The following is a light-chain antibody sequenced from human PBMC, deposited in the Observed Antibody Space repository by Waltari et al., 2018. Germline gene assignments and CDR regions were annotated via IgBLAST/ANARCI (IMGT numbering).Light chain of an antibody. CDR2: WAS. CDR1: QSVLYRSNNKNF. J-gene: IGKJ3*01. CDR3: QQYYTTPPT. Sequence: DIVMTQSPDSLAVSLGERATINCKSSQSVLYRSNNKNFLAWYQQRPGQSPKLLIYWASTRESGVPDRFSGSGSGTDFNLTISSLQAEDVAVYYCQQYYTTPPTFGPGTKVDIK. V-gene: IGKV4-1*01.